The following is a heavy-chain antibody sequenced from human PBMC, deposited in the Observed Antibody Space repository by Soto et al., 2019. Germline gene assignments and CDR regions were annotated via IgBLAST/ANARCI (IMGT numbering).Heavy chain of an antibody. D-gene: IGHD3-3*01. CDR2: VYHTGRT. CDR1: GGSISSYY. CDR3: ARDFAYFDS. Sequence: SETLSLTCTVSGGSISSYYWSWIRQPAGKGLEWIGYVYHTGRTSYNPSLKSRVSISMDTSKNQFSLNLDSVTAADTAVYFCARDFAYFDSWGQGTLVTVSS. V-gene: IGHV4-59*01. J-gene: IGHJ4*02.